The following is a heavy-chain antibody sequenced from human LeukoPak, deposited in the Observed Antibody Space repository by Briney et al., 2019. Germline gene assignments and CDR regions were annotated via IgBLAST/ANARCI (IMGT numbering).Heavy chain of an antibody. V-gene: IGHV3-21*04. D-gene: IGHD2-2*01. CDR1: GFTFSSYS. J-gene: IGHJ4*02. CDR2: ISSSSSYI. CDR3: AREWRVVPAAFDY. Sequence: GGSLRLSCAASGFTFSSYSMNWVRQAPGKGLEWVSSISSSSSYIYYADSVKGRFTISRDNAKNSLYLQMNSLRSEDTAVYYCAREWRVVPAAFDYWGQGTLVTVSS.